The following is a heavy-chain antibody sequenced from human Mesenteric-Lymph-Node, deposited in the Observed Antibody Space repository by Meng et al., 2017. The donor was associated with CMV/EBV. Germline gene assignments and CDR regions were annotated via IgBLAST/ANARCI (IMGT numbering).Heavy chain of an antibody. J-gene: IGHJ5*01. CDR3: ARNPGGTGDFDS. CDR1: GYTVTSYD. CDR2: MSAYSGDT. D-gene: IGHD1-1*01. Sequence: CRASGYTVTSYDISWVRQDSVQGLEWLGWMSAYSGDTGYAQKCQGRVTLTRDTSISTAYMDLSSLTSEDTAVYYCARNPGGTGDFDSWGQGTLVTVSS. V-gene: IGHV1-8*01.